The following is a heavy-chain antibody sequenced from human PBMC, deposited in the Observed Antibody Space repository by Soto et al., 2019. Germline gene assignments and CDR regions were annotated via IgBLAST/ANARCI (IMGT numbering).Heavy chain of an antibody. CDR1: GGSFSSYS. Sequence: SETLSLTCTVSGGSFSSYSWSWIRQPPGKGLEWIGYIYYSGSTTYNPSLKSRLTMSVDTSKNQISLKLSSVTAADTAIYYCTGDYGSGSYRFDYWGQGTLVTVSS. CDR2: IYYSGST. J-gene: IGHJ4*02. V-gene: IGHV4-59*01. CDR3: TGDYGSGSYRFDY. D-gene: IGHD3-10*01.